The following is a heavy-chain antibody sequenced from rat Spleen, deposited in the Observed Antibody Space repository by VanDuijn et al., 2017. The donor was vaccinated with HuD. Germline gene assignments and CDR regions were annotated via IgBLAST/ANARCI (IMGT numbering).Heavy chain of an antibody. CDR1: GFTYSNYV. V-gene: IGHV5-25*01. CDR2: ISTGGGNT. J-gene: IGHJ4*01. CDR3: AREDGGYSELDVMDA. D-gene: IGHD1-11*01. Sequence: EVQLVESGGGLVQPGRSLKLSCAASGFTYSNYVMVWVRQAPTKGLEWVASISTGGGNTYYGDSVKGRFTISRDNAKSTLYLQMNSLRSEDTATYYCAREDGGYSELDVMDAWGQGASVTVSS.